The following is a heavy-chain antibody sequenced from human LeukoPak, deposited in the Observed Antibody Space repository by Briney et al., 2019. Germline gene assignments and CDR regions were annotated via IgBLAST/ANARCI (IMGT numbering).Heavy chain of an antibody. D-gene: IGHD3-22*01. CDR1: GGSISSHY. V-gene: IGHV4-59*11. J-gene: IGHJ4*02. CDR3: ARVPGYYDSSGYYYYFDY. Sequence: SETLSLTCTVSGGSISSHYWSWIRQPPGKGLEWIGYIYYSGSTNYNPSLKSRVTISVDTSKNQFSLKLSSVTAADTAVYYCARVPGYYDSSGYYYYFDYWGQGTLVTVSS. CDR2: IYYSGST.